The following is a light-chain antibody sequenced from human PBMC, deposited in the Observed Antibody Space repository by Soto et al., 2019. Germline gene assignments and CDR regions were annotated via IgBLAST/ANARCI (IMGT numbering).Light chain of an antibody. CDR2: GAS. CDR1: QYINTR. Sequence: PGDRVTLSCRASQYINTRLAWYQHRPGQAPRLLIYGASIRATGIPDRFSGSGSGTDFTLTISRLEPEDFAVYYCQQYSSSPRTFGQGTKVDIK. J-gene: IGKJ1*01. V-gene: IGKV3-20*01. CDR3: QQYSSSPRT.